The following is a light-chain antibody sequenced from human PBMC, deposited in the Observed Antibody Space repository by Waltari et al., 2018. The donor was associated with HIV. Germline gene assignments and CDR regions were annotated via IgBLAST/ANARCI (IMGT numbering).Light chain of an antibody. Sequence: EIEMTQSPATLSVSPGERATLSCTSSQSVRSKLAWDQQKPGQATRLLIYDASTRATGIPARVSGSGSGTEFTLTISSLQSADFAVYYCQQYHNWPPVTFGGGTKVEIK. J-gene: IGKJ4*01. V-gene: IGKV3-15*01. CDR2: DAS. CDR3: QQYHNWPPVT. CDR1: QSVRSK.